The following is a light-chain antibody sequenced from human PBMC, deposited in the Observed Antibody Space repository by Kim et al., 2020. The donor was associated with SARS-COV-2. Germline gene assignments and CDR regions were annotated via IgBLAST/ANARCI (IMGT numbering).Light chain of an antibody. V-gene: IGLV3-27*01. CDR1: VLAKKY. CDR2: KDS. J-gene: IGLJ3*02. Sequence: SYELTQPSSVSVSPGQTARITCSGDVLAKKYARWFQQKPGQAPVLVIYKDSERPSGIPERFSGSSSGTTVTLTISGAQVEDEADYYCSSAADNNLVFGGGTQLTVL. CDR3: SSAADNNLV.